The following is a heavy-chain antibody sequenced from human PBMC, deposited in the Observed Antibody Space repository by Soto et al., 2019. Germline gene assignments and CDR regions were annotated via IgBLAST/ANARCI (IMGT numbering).Heavy chain of an antibody. CDR1: GFTFSSYG. CDR3: AKSAISYGYGFLDQ. J-gene: IGHJ4*02. V-gene: IGHV3-30*18. Sequence: PGGSLRLSCAASGFTFSSYGMHWVRQAPGKGLEWVAVISYDGSNKYYADSVKGRFTISRDNSKNTLYLQMNSLRAEDTAVYYCAKSAISYGYGFLDQWGQGTLVTVSS. CDR2: ISYDGSNK. D-gene: IGHD5-18*01.